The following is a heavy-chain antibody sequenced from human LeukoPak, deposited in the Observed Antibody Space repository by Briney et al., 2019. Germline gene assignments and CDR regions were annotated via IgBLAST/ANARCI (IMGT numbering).Heavy chain of an antibody. CDR3: ARDRIAARRIGFDY. D-gene: IGHD6-6*01. V-gene: IGHV3-48*03. Sequence: GGSLRLSCAASGFTFISYEMNWVRQAPGKGLECVSYISSSGSTIYYADSVKGRFTISRDNAKNSLYLQMNSLRAQDTAVYYCARDRIAARRIGFDYWGQGTLVTVSS. CDR1: GFTFISYE. CDR2: ISSSGSTI. J-gene: IGHJ4*02.